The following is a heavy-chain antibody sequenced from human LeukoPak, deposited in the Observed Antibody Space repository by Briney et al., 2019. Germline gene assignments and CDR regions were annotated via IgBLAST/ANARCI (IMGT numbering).Heavy chain of an antibody. CDR3: AREMLAAVAAQS. CDR2: ISSSSSNI. J-gene: IGHJ5*02. D-gene: IGHD6-19*01. CDR1: GFTFSSYS. Sequence: PGGSLRLSCAASGFTFSSYSMNRVRQAPGKGLEWVSYISSSSSNIYYADSVKGRFTISRDNAKNSLYLQMNSLRAEDTAVYYCAREMLAAVAAQSWGQGTLVTVSS. V-gene: IGHV3-21*05.